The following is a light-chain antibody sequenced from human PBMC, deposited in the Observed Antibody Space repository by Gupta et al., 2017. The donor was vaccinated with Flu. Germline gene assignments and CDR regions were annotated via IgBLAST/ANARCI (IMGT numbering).Light chain of an antibody. CDR2: DAS. CDR1: QGISSA. V-gene: IGKV1-13*02. Sequence: AIQLTQSPSSLSASVGDRVTITCRASQGISSALAWYQQKPGKAHKLMIYDASRVESGVPLRFSGSGDVKDSTLTSSRRQHEACDNYYWQQVNTPLTFGRGTKVDIK. J-gene: IGKJ4*01. CDR3: QQVNTPLT.